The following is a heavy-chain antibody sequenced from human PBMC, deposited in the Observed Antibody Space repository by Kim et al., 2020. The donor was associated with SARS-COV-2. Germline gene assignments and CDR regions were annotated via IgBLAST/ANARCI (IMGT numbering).Heavy chain of an antibody. CDR2: IYYSGST. CDR1: GGSISSYY. Sequence: SETLSLTCTVSGGSISSYYWSWIRQPPGKGLEWIGYIYYSGSTNYNPSLKSRVTISVDTSKNQFSLKLSSVTAADTAVYYCARSIGSSSWYQNFDYWGQGTLVTVSS. V-gene: IGHV4-59*01. J-gene: IGHJ4*02. D-gene: IGHD6-13*01. CDR3: ARSIGSSSWYQNFDY.